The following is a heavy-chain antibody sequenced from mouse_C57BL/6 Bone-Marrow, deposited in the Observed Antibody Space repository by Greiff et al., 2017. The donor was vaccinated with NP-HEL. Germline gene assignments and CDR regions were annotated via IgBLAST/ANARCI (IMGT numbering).Heavy chain of an antibody. CDR3: ARRAGTEKGYSDY. V-gene: IGHV1-72*01. J-gene: IGHJ2*01. CDR2: IDPNSGGT. CDR1: GYTFTSYW. D-gene: IGHD3-3*01. Sequence: QVQLQQSGAELVKPGASVKLSCKASGYTFTSYWLHWVKQRPGRGLEWIGRIDPNSGGTKYNEKFKSKATLTVDKPSSTAYMQLSSLTSEDSAVYYCARRAGTEKGYSDYWGQGTTLTVSS.